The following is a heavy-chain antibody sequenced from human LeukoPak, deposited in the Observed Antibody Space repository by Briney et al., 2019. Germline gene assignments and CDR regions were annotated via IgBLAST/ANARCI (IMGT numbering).Heavy chain of an antibody. CDR3: ARGRGTSGSNRDFYYYYYMDV. CDR1: GYTFTSYG. V-gene: IGHV1-18*03. CDR2: MNGGNGNT. D-gene: IGHD2-15*01. J-gene: IGHJ6*03. Sequence: ASVKVSCKASGYTFTSYGISWVRQAPGQSPEWMGWMNGGNGNTKYSQKFQVRITLIRDTSAATAYMELSSLRHDDLAVYYCARGRGTSGSNRDFYYYYYMDVWGKGTTVTVSS.